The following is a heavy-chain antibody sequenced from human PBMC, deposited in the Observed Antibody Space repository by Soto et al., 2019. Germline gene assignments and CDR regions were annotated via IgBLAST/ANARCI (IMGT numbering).Heavy chain of an antibody. Sequence: GGSLRLSCAASGFTFSNAWMNWVRQAPGKGLEWVGRIKSKTDGGTTDYAAPVKGRFTISRDDSKNTLYLQMNSLKTEDTAVYYCTTYLSWGSSSSSVAWSDYWGQGTLVTVSS. D-gene: IGHD6-6*01. J-gene: IGHJ4*02. CDR1: GFTFSNAW. V-gene: IGHV3-15*07. CDR2: IKSKTDGGTT. CDR3: TTYLSWGSSSSSVAWSDY.